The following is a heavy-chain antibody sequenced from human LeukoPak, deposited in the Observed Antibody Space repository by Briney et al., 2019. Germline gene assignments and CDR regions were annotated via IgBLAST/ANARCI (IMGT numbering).Heavy chain of an antibody. CDR3: ARGETVPRGY. Sequence: GGSLRLPCAASGFTFSTYWMHWVRQAPGKGLVWVSRINSDGSSTSYADSVEGRFTISRDNAKNTLYLQMNSLRAEDTAVYYCARGETVPRGYWGQGTLVTVSS. CDR2: INSDGSST. J-gene: IGHJ4*02. D-gene: IGHD4-17*01. CDR1: GFTFSTYW. V-gene: IGHV3-74*01.